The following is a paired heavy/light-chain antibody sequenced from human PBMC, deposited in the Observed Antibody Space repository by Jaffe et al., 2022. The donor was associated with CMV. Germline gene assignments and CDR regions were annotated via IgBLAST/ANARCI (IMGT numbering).Heavy chain of an antibody. CDR3: AKVYCSSTSCPPYYYYGMDV. V-gene: IGHV3-23*01. D-gene: IGHD2-2*01. CDR1: GFTFSSYA. CDR2: ISGSGGST. J-gene: IGHJ6*02. Sequence: EVQLLESGGGLVQPGGSLRLSCAASGFTFSSYAMSWVRQAPGKGLEWVSAISGSGGSTYYADSVKGRFTISRDNSKNTLYLQMNSLRAEDTAVYYCAKVYCSSTSCPPYYYYGMDVWGQGTTVTVSS.
Light chain of an antibody. J-gene: IGKJ1*01. V-gene: IGKV2-28*01. CDR2: LGS. Sequence: DIVMTQSPLSLPVTPGEPASISCRSSQSLLHSNGYNYLDWYLQKPGQSPQLLIYLGSNRASGVPDRFSGSGSGTDFTLKISRVEAEDVGVYYCMQALQTPLTFGQGTKVEIK. CDR3: MQALQTPLT. CDR1: QSLLHSNGYNY.